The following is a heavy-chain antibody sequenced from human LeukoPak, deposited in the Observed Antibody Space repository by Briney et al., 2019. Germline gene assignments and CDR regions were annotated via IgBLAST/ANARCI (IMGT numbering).Heavy chain of an antibody. J-gene: IGHJ4*02. CDR1: GFTFSSYE. Sequence: PGGSLRLSCAASGFTFSSYEMNWARQAPGKGLEWVSYISSSGNTIYYADSVKGRFTISRDNAKNSLYLQMNSLRAEDTAVYYCARDYYGSGSYPFDYWGQGTLVTVSS. V-gene: IGHV3-48*03. CDR3: ARDYYGSGSYPFDY. CDR2: ISSSGNTI. D-gene: IGHD3-10*01.